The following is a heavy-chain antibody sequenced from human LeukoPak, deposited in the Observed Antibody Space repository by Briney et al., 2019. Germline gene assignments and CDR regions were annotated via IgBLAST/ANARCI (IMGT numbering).Heavy chain of an antibody. CDR3: ARMEASVGVIIGPRGFDH. Sequence: PSETLSFTCTVSGGSISGSYGSWLRQPPGQGLEWIGYIYYSGSTNYNPSLTSRLTISVDSSMNQFSLRLSSVTAADTAVYYCARMEASVGVIIGPRGFDHRGQGTLVTVSS. J-gene: IGHJ4*02. D-gene: IGHD3-10*01. CDR2: IYYSGST. CDR1: GGSISGSY. V-gene: IGHV4-59*01.